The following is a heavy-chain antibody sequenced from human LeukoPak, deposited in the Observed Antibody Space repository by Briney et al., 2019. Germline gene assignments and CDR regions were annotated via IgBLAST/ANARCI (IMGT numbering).Heavy chain of an antibody. CDR2: IIPIFGTA. Sequence: SVKVSCKASGGTFSSYAISWVRQAPGQGLEWMGRIIPIFGTANYAQKFQGRVTITTDESTSTAYMELSSLRSEDTAVYYCASYDYSYYDSSGYPNDAFDIWGQGTMVTVSS. J-gene: IGHJ3*02. V-gene: IGHV1-69*05. D-gene: IGHD3-22*01. CDR3: ASYDYSYYDSSGYPNDAFDI. CDR1: GGTFSSYA.